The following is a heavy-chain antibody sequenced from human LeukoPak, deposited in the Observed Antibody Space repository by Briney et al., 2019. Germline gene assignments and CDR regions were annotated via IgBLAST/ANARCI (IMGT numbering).Heavy chain of an antibody. Sequence: GGSLRLSCAASGFTFSDYYMSWIRQAPGKGLEWVSYISSSGSTIYYADSVKGRFTISRDNAKNSLYLQMNSLRSDDTAVYYCARVGVVPAARRNWFDPWGQGTLVTVSS. D-gene: IGHD2-2*01. CDR1: GFTFSDYY. CDR3: ARVGVVPAARRNWFDP. V-gene: IGHV3-11*01. J-gene: IGHJ5*02. CDR2: ISSSGSTI.